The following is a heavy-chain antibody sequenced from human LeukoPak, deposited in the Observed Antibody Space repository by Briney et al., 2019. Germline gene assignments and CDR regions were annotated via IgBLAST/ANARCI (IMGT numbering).Heavy chain of an antibody. CDR1: GYTFTGYY. J-gene: IGHJ4*02. Sequence: ASVKVSCKASGYTFTGYYMHWVRQAPGQGLEWMGWINPNSGGTNYAQKFQGRVTMTRDTSISTAYIELSRLRSDDTAVYYCARVSIKVVVITTVFDYWGQGTLVTVSS. D-gene: IGHD3-22*01. CDR2: INPNSGGT. CDR3: ARVSIKVVVITTVFDY. V-gene: IGHV1-2*02.